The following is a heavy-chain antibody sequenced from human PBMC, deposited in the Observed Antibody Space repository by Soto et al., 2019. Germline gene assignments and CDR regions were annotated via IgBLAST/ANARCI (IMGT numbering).Heavy chain of an antibody. D-gene: IGHD6-6*01. CDR1: GFTFSSYA. J-gene: IGHJ6*03. CDR2: ISGSGGST. V-gene: IGHV3-23*01. CDR3: GKTAARQGKRTNYYYYYMDV. Sequence: GGSLRLSCAASGFTFSSYAMSWVRQAPGKGLEWVSAISGSGGSTYYADSVKGRFTISRDNSKNTLYLQMNSLRAEDEAVYYCGKTAARQGKRTNYYYYYMDVWGKGTTVTVSS.